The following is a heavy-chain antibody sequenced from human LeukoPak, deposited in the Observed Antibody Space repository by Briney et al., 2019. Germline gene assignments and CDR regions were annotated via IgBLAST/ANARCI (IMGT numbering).Heavy chain of an antibody. D-gene: IGHD1-26*01. Sequence: AGGSLRLSCAASGFTFSSYAMSWVRQAPGKGLEWVSAISGSGGSTYYADSVKGRFTISRDNSKNTLYLQMNSLRAEDTAVYYCAKLPKPGKEELRLDYWGQGTLVTVSS. V-gene: IGHV3-23*01. CDR2: ISGSGGST. CDR3: AKLPKPGKEELRLDY. CDR1: GFTFSSYA. J-gene: IGHJ4*02.